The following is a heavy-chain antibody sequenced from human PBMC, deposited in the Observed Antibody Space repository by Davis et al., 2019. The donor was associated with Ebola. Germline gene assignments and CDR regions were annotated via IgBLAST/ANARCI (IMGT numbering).Heavy chain of an antibody. CDR1: GFVFSSYV. V-gene: IGHV3-23*01. CDR3: AKDTSNVWFDV. J-gene: IGHJ3*01. Sequence: GGSLRLSCAASGFVFSSYVMSWARRAPGKGLEWVSTVGLSADTYYADSVKGRFTISRDNSKNTLHLQMNSLRVEDTAIYYCAKDTSNVWFDVWGQGTMVTVSS. CDR2: VGLSADT. D-gene: IGHD6-19*01.